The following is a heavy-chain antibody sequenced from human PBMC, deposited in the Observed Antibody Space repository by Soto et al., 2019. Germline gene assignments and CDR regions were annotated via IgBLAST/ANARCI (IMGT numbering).Heavy chain of an antibody. CDR1: GFTFSSYG. CDR2: IWYDGSNK. J-gene: IGHJ3*02. Sequence: GGSLRLSCAASGFTFSSYGMHWVRQAPCKGPEWVAVIWYDGSNKYYADSVKGRFTISRDNSKNTLYLQMNSLRAEDTAVYYCARDRLGYCTNGVCYTGSDAFDIWGQGTMVTVS. V-gene: IGHV3-33*01. CDR3: ARDRLGYCTNGVCYTGSDAFDI. D-gene: IGHD2-8*01.